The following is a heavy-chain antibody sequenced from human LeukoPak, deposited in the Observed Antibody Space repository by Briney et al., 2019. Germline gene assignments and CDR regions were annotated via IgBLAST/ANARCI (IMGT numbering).Heavy chain of an antibody. CDR1: GFTFISYW. J-gene: IGHJ4*02. Sequence: GGSLRLSCAASGFTFISYWMSWVRQAPGKGLEWVANIKQDGSEKYYVDSVKGRFTISRDNAKNSLYLQMNSLRAEDTAVYYCARPYCSGGSCYFDYWGQGTLVTVSS. V-gene: IGHV3-7*03. D-gene: IGHD2-15*01. CDR3: ARPYCSGGSCYFDY. CDR2: IKQDGSEK.